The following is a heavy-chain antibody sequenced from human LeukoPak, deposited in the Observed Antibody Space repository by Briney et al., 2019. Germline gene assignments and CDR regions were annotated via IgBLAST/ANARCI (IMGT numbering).Heavy chain of an antibody. D-gene: IGHD3-22*01. CDR1: GFTFSNNW. J-gene: IGHJ5*02. V-gene: IGHV3-74*01. CDR2: INSDGINT. CDR3: ARDLGEYYDTSDNWFDP. Sequence: GGSLRLSCAASGFTFSNNWMHWVRQAPGKGLVWVSRINSDGINTSYADSVKGRFTISRDNAKNTLNLQMNSLRDEDTAVYYCARDLGEYYDTSDNWFDPWGQGTLVTVSS.